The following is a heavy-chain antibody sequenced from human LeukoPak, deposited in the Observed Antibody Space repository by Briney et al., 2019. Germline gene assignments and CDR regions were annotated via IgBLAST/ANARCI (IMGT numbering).Heavy chain of an antibody. D-gene: IGHD5-18*01. CDR3: ARVDTAMVFGY. Sequence: ASVRVSCKASGYTFTSYGISWVRQAPGQGLEWMGWISAYNGNTNYAQKLQGRVTMTTDTSTSTAYMGLRSLRSDDTAVYYCARVDTAMVFGYWGQGTLVTVSS. CDR2: ISAYNGNT. CDR1: GYTFTSYG. J-gene: IGHJ4*02. V-gene: IGHV1-18*01.